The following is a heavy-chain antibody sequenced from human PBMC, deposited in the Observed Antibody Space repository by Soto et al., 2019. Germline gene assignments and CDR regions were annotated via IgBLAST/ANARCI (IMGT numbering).Heavy chain of an antibody. CDR1: GFTFSSYS. CDR2: ISSSSSYI. Sequence: KPGGSLRLTCAASGFTFSSYSMNWVRQAPGKGLEWVSSISSSSSYIYYADSVKCRSTISRDSANNSLYLQMNSLRAEDTAVYYCASPRYSGSSGGFDIWGQGTMVTVSS. J-gene: IGHJ3*02. V-gene: IGHV3-21*01. CDR3: ASPRYSGSSGGFDI. D-gene: IGHD1-26*01.